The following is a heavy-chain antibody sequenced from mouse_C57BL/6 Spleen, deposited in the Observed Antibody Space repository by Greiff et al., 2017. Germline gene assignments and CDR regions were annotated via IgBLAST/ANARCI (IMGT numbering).Heavy chain of an antibody. CDR1: GYTFTSYW. V-gene: IGHV1-50*01. Sequence: QVQLQQPGAELVKPGASVKLSCKASGYTFTSYWMQWVKQRPGQGLEWIGEIDPSDSYTNYNQKFKGKATLTVDTSSSTAYMQLSSLTSEDSAVYYCARGTQAQFSDAMDDWGQGTSVTVSS. J-gene: IGHJ4*01. D-gene: IGHD3-2*02. CDR2: IDPSDSYT. CDR3: ARGTQAQFSDAMDD.